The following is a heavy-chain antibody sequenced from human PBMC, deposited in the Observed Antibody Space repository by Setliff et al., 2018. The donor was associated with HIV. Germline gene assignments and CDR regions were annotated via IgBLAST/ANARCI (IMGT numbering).Heavy chain of an antibody. CDR1: GGSISSSSHY. Sequence: SETLSLTCTVSGGSISSSSHYWGWIRQPPGKGLEWIGSIYYSGGTYYNPSLKSRVTISVDTSKNQFSLKLSSVTAADTAVYYCARVSRGMPGTTWYNHYMDVWGTGATVTVSS. CDR2: IYYSGGT. J-gene: IGHJ6*03. V-gene: IGHV4-39*07. CDR3: ARVSRGMPGTTWYNHYMDV. D-gene: IGHD1-7*01.